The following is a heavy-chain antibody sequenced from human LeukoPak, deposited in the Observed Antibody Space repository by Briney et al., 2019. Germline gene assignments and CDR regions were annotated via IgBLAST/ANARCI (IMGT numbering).Heavy chain of an antibody. CDR1: GGSISTYY. D-gene: IGHD3-10*01. V-gene: IGHV4-59*01. Sequence: SETLSLTCTVSGGSISTYYRSWIRQPPGKGLEWIGYIYYSGSANYNPSLKSRVTISVDTSKSQFSLKLGSVTAADTAVYYCARFYGSVNYFDCWGQGTLVTVSS. CDR3: ARFYGSVNYFDC. CDR2: IYYSGSA. J-gene: IGHJ4*02.